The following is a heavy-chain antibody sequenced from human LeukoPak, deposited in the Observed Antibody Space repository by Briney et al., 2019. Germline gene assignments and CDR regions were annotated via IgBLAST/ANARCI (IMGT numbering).Heavy chain of an antibody. CDR3: ARAYHGYCSGGSCYRADYYYYGMDV. CDR1: GFTVNKNY. D-gene: IGHD2-15*01. CDR2: IYSGGST. Sequence: GGSLRLSCAASGFTVNKNYMTWVRPAPGKGLEGGSVIYSGGSTYYADSVKGRFTISRDNAKNSLYLQMNSLRAEDTAVYYCARAYHGYCSGGSCYRADYYYYGMDVWGQGTTVTVSS. V-gene: IGHV3-53*01. J-gene: IGHJ6*02.